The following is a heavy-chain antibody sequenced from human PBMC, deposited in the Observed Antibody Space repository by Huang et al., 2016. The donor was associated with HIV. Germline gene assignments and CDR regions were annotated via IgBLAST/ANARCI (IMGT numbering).Heavy chain of an antibody. V-gene: IGHV3-53*01. Sequence: EVQLVESGGGLIQPGGSLRLSCAASGFTVSSNYMSWVRQAPGKGLEWVSVIYSDDSTYFADSVKGRFTISRDNSKNTLYLQMNSLRAKDTAVYYCAAQWELRGGVDFWGQGTLVTVSS. CDR3: AAQWELRGGVDF. CDR1: GFTVSSNY. J-gene: IGHJ4*02. CDR2: IYSDDST. D-gene: IGHD1-26*01.